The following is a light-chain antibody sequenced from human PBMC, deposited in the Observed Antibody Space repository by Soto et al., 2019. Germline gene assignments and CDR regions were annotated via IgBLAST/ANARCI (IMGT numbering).Light chain of an antibody. CDR3: AAWDDSLNGRYV. V-gene: IGLV1-36*01. CDR1: SSKIGNNA. CDR2: YDD. Sequence: QSVLTQPPSVSEAPRQRGTISCSGKSSKIGNNAVNWYQQLPGKAPKLLIYYDDLLPSGVSDRFSGSKSGTSASLAISGLQSEDEADYYCAAWDDSLNGRYVFGTGTKVTVL. J-gene: IGLJ1*01.